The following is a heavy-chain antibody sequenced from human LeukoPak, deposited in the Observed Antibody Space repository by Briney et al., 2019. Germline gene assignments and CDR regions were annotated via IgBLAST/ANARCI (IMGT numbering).Heavy chain of an antibody. D-gene: IGHD4-17*01. CDR2: ISGSGGST. CDR1: GFNFSGYA. CDR3: AKGQTTVMAFDI. J-gene: IGHJ3*02. V-gene: IGHV3-23*01. Sequence: QSGGSPRLSCAASGFNFSGYAMSWVRQAPGKGLEWVSAISGSGGSTYYADSVKGRFTISRDNSKNTLYLQVNSLGAEDTAVYYCAKGQTTVMAFDIWGQGTMVTVSS.